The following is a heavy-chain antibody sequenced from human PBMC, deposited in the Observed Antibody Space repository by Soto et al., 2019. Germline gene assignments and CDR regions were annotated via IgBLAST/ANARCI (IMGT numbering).Heavy chain of an antibody. Sequence: SETLSLTCTVSGGSISSGDYYWSWIRQPPGKGLEWIGYIYYSGSTYYNPSLNSRVTLSIDMTNNHVSLILNSATAADTAVYYCARVGPWVPYYYDSSPYTFENWFDPWGQGTLVTVSS. J-gene: IGHJ5*02. CDR1: GGSISSGDYY. V-gene: IGHV4-30-4*01. D-gene: IGHD3-22*01. CDR3: ARVGPWVPYYYDSSPYTFENWFDP. CDR2: IYYSGST.